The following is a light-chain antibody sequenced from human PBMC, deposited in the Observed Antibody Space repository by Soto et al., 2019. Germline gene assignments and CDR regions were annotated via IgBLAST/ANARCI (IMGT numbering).Light chain of an antibody. CDR3: QQYGSSPIT. CDR2: GAS. Sequence: EIVLTQSPGTLSLSPGERATLSCWASQSVSNRYLAWYQQKPGQAPRLLIYGASSRATGIPARFSGSGSGTDFTLTISRLEPEDFAVYYCQQYGSSPITFGQGTRLEIK. J-gene: IGKJ5*01. CDR1: QSVSNRY. V-gene: IGKV3-20*01.